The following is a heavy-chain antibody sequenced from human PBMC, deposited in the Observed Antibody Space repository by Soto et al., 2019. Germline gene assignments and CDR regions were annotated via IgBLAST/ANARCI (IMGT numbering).Heavy chain of an antibody. V-gene: IGHV1-69*01. J-gene: IGHJ6*02. D-gene: IGHD1-26*01. CDR1: VGTFSSYA. CDR2: SIPIFVTA. CDR3: ARDPPGGAWGMDV. Sequence: QVQLVQSGAEVKKPGSSVKVSGKASVGTFSSYAISWVRQAPGQGLEWMGGSIPIFVTANYAQKFQGRVTITADESTSTASMELSSLRSEDTAVYYCARDPPGGAWGMDVWGQGTTVTVSS.